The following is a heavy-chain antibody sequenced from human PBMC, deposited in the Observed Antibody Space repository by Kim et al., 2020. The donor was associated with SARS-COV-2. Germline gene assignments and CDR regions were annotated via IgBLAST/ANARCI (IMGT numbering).Heavy chain of an antibody. CDR2: IYWDDDK. J-gene: IGHJ4*02. Sequence: SGPTLVNPTQTLTLTFTFSGFSLSTSGVGVGWIRQPPGKALEWLALIYWDDDKRYSPSLKSRLTITKETSKNQVVLTMTNMDPVDTATYYCAHRISSYYDSSGYYFDYWGQRTLVTVSS. CDR3: AHRISSYYDSSGYYFDY. CDR1: GFSLSTSGVG. D-gene: IGHD3-22*01. V-gene: IGHV2-5*02.